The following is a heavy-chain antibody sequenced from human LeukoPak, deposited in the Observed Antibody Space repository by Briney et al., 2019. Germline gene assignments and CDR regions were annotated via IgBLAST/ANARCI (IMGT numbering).Heavy chain of an antibody. J-gene: IGHJ4*02. CDR3: ARDRDHCSSTSCYPGIDY. Sequence: GGSLRLSGAASGFTFTKYAMSWVRQAPGKGLEWLSAISSSGDTYYADSVRGRFTISRDNSKNTLYLQMNRLRAEDTAVYYCARDRDHCSSTSCYPGIDYWGQGTLVTVSS. CDR2: ISSSGDT. D-gene: IGHD2-2*01. V-gene: IGHV3-23*01. CDR1: GFTFTKYA.